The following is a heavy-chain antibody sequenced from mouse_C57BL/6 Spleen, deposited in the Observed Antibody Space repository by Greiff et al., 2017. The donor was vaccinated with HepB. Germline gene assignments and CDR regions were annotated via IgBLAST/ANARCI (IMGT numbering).Heavy chain of an antibody. CDR3: ARWRGNYGYFDV. J-gene: IGHJ1*03. CDR2: IYPGDGDT. CDR1: GYAFSSYW. D-gene: IGHD1-1*02. Sequence: QVQLKQSGAELVKPGASVKISCKASGYAFSSYWMNWVKQRPGKGLEWIGQIYPGDGDTNYNGKFKGKATLTADKSSSTAYMQLSSLTSEDSAVYFCARWRGNYGYFDVWGTGTTVTVSS. V-gene: IGHV1-80*01.